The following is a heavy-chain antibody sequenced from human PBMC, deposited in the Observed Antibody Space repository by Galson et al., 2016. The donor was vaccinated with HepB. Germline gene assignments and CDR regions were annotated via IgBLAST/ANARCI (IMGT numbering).Heavy chain of an antibody. CDR2: IGTGGSPI. CDR1: GFTFSAYS. Sequence: SLRLSCAGSGFTFSAYSMDWVRQAPGKGLAWVSYIGTGGSPIYYADSVKGRFTISRDNAKNSLSLHMDSLRAEDTASYYCVRGFLSNSFDYWGQEALVTVSS. J-gene: IGHJ4*02. V-gene: IGHV3-48*04. CDR3: VRGFLSNSFDY. D-gene: IGHD4-23*01.